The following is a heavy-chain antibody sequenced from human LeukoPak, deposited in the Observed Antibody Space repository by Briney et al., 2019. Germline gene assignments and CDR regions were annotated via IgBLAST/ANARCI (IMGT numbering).Heavy chain of an antibody. CDR1: GGSISSYY. CDR3: ARVLRGTINVVPAAIDV. V-gene: IGHV4-59*01. CDR2: IYYSGST. D-gene: IGHD2-2*01. J-gene: IGHJ6*03. Sequence: PSETLCLTCTVSGGSISSYYWSWIRQPPGKGLEWIGYIYYSGSTNYNPSLKSRVTISVDTSKNQFSLKLSSVTAADTAVYYCARVLRGTINVVPAAIDVWGKGTTVTVSS.